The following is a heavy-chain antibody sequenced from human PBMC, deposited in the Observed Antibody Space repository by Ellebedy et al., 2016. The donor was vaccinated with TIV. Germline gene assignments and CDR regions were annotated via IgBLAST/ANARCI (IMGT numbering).Heavy chain of an antibody. CDR1: GFTFSSYA. V-gene: IGHV3-23*01. CDR3: AKALRGVVVIFDAFDI. D-gene: IGHD3-22*01. J-gene: IGHJ3*02. CDR2: ISGSGGST. Sequence: GGSLRLXXAASGFTFSSYAMSWVRQAPGKGLEWVSAISGSGGSTYYADSVKGRFTISRDNSKNTLYLQMNSLRAEDTAVYYCAKALRGVVVIFDAFDIWGQGTMVTVSS.